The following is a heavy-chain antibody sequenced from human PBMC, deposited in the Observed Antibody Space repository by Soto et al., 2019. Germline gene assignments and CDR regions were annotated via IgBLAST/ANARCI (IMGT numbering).Heavy chain of an antibody. J-gene: IGHJ6*03. Sequence: SETLSLTCAVSSGSISSSNWWSWVRQPPGKGLEWIGEIYHSGSTNYNPSLKSRVTISVDKSKNQFSLKLSSVTAADTAVYYCARSAGCCYYYYYYYMDVWGKGTTVTVSS. V-gene: IGHV4-4*02. CDR2: IYHSGST. D-gene: IGHD3-10*01. CDR1: SGSISSSNW. CDR3: ARSAGCCYYYYYYYMDV.